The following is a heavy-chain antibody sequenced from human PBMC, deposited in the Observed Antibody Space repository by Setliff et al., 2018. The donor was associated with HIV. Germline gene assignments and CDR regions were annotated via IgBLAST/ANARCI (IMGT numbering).Heavy chain of an antibody. V-gene: IGHV4-39*07. CDR2: IFYSGST. CDR3: ARDHKYHYDSSGLDY. J-gene: IGHJ4*02. D-gene: IGHD3-22*01. CDR1: GGSITSSTYY. Sequence: LSETLSLTCTVSGGSITSSTYYWDWIRQPPGKGLEWIGSIFYSGSTYYNPSVKSRVTISIDTSKNQFSLRLSSVTAADTAVYYCARDHKYHYDSSGLDYWGQGTLVTVSS.